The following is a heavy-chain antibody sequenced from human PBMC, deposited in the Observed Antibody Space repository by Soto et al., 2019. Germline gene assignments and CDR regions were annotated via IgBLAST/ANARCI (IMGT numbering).Heavy chain of an antibody. J-gene: IGHJ6*02. D-gene: IGHD3-22*01. Sequence: PGGSLRLSCAASGFTFSSFHMNWVRQAPGRGLEWVAYITSSSDTIYYSDSVKGRFTMSRDNGKNSLFLQMNSLRDEDTAVYYCARVVVVIPPGYYYAMDVWGQGTTVTVSS. V-gene: IGHV3-48*02. CDR2: ITSSSDTI. CDR3: ARVVVVIPPGYYYAMDV. CDR1: GFTFSSFH.